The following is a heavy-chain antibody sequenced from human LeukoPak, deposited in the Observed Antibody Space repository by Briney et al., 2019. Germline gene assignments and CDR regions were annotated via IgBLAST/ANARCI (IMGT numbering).Heavy chain of an antibody. D-gene: IGHD2-8*01. Sequence: SETLSLTCTVSGGSISSGGYYWSWIRQHPGKGLEWIGYIYYSGSTYYNPSLKSRVTISVDTSKNQFSLKLSSVTAADTAVYYCARDRANGVSPYYYYGMDVWGQGTTATVSS. CDR3: ARDRANGVSPYYYYGMDV. CDR2: IYYSGST. CDR1: GGSISSGGYY. V-gene: IGHV4-31*03. J-gene: IGHJ6*02.